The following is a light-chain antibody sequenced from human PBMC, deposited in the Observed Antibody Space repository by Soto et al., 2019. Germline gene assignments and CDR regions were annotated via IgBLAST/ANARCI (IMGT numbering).Light chain of an antibody. V-gene: IGKV3-20*01. Sequence: EIVLTQSPGTLSLSPGERATLSCRASQSVSSSYLAWYQQKPGQAPRLLIYGASSMATGIPDRFSGSGSGTDFTLTISRLEPEDFAVYYCQQYGSSPTFGGGNKVEIK. CDR3: QQYGSSPT. J-gene: IGKJ4*01. CDR1: QSVSSSY. CDR2: GAS.